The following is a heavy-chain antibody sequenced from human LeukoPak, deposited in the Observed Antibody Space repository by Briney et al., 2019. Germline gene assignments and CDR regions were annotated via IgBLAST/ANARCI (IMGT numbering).Heavy chain of an antibody. CDR3: ARSPSIAARYYMDV. Sequence: NASETLSLTCTVSGGSISSSSYYWGWIRQPPGKGLEWIGSIYYSGSTYYNPSLKSRVTISVDTSKNQFSLKLSSVTAADTAVYYCARSPSIAARYYMDVWGKGTTVTVSS. CDR2: IYYSGST. CDR1: GGSISSSSYY. D-gene: IGHD6-6*01. J-gene: IGHJ6*03. V-gene: IGHV4-39*07.